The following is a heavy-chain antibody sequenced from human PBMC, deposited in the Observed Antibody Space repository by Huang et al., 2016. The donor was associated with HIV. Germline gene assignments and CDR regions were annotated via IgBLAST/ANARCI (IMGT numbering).Heavy chain of an antibody. Sequence: QVQLQQWGAGLLKPSETLSLTCAVYGVSFSGYYWSWIRQPPGKGLEWIGEINDSGSTNYNPSLKSRVTVSVDTSKNQFSRRLSSVTAADTAVYYCARDGPERSSGNYGASDYWGQGTLVTVSS. D-gene: IGHD1-26*01. J-gene: IGHJ4*02. CDR1: GVSFSGYY. V-gene: IGHV4-34*01. CDR3: ARDGPERSSGNYGASDY. CDR2: INDSGST.